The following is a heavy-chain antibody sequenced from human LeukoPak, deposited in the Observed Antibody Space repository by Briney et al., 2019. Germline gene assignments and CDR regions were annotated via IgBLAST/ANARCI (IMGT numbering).Heavy chain of an antibody. CDR1: GGTFSSSA. V-gene: IGHV1-69*05. J-gene: IGHJ4*02. Sequence: SVKVSCKASGGTFSSSAISWVRQAPGQGLEWLGRSIPIFGTANYAQKFQGRVTITTDESTSTAYMELSSLRSEDTAVYYCARERGRLRFLEWFFDYWGQGTLVTVSS. D-gene: IGHD3-3*01. CDR2: SIPIFGTA. CDR3: ARERGRLRFLEWFFDY.